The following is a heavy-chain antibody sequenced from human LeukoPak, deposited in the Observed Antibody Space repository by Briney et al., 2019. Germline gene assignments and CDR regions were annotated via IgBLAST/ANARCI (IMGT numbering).Heavy chain of an antibody. J-gene: IGHJ4*02. CDR3: ARDPLGYCSSTSCSDY. D-gene: IGHD2-2*01. CDR2: INPNSGGT. V-gene: IGHV1-2*06. CDR1: GYTFTGYY. Sequence: ASVKVSCKASGYTFTGYYMHWVRQAPGQGLEWMGRINPNSGGTNYAQKFQGRVTMTRDTSISTAYMELSRLGSDDTAVYYCARDPLGYCSSTSCSDYWGQGTLVTVSS.